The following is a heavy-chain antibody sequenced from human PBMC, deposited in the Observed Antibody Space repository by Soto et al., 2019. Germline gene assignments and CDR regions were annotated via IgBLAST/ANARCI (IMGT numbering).Heavy chain of an antibody. V-gene: IGHV1-18*04. D-gene: IGHD6-13*01. CDR1: GYTFTSYG. J-gene: IGHJ6*04. CDR2: ISAYNGNT. Sequence: APVKVSCKSSGYTFTSYGISWVRQAPGQGLEWMGWISAYNGNTNYAQKLQGRVTMTTDTSTSTAYMELRSLRSEDTAVYYCARGRCQQLRYYYVLAAWGKGSTVTV. CDR3: ARGRCQQLRYYYVLAA.